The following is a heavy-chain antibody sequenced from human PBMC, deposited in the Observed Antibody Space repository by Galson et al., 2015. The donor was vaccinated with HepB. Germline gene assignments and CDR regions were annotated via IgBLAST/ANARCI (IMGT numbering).Heavy chain of an antibody. CDR2: ISSNGGST. CDR3: VVRDIVVVPAAIGWFDP. V-gene: IGHV3-64D*06. J-gene: IGHJ5*02. CDR1: GFTFSSYA. D-gene: IGHD2-2*01. Sequence: SLRLSCAASGFTFSSYAMHWVRQAPGKGLEYVSAISSNGGSTYYADSVKGRFTISRDNSKNTLYLQMSSLRAEDTAVYYCVVRDIVVVPAAIGWFDPWGQGTLVTVSS.